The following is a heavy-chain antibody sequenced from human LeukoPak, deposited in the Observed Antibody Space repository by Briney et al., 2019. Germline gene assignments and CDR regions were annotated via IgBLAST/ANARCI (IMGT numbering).Heavy chain of an antibody. D-gene: IGHD4-17*01. Sequence: GGSLRLSCAASGFTLSTYAMSWARQAPGKGLEWVSAISGSGASTYYADSVKGRFTISRDNSKNTLYLQMNSLRAEDTAVYYCAKSRLYGDYADFDYWGQGTLVTVSS. J-gene: IGHJ4*02. CDR1: GFTLSTYA. V-gene: IGHV3-23*01. CDR2: ISGSGAST. CDR3: AKSRLYGDYADFDY.